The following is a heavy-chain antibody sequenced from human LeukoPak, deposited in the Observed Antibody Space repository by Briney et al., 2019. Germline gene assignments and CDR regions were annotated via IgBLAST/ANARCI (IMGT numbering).Heavy chain of an antibody. D-gene: IGHD3-3*01. Sequence: GGSLRLSCATSGFTVSTNHLNWARKAPWKGLEWVSVIYSGGSTYYADSAKGRFTISRDNSKNTLYLQMNSLRAEDAAVYYCAREGQVANYDFWSGYYTGSPFDCWGQGTLVTVSS. CDR2: IYSGGST. CDR1: GFTVSTNH. J-gene: IGHJ4*02. V-gene: IGHV3-66*01. CDR3: AREGQVANYDFWSGYYTGSPFDC.